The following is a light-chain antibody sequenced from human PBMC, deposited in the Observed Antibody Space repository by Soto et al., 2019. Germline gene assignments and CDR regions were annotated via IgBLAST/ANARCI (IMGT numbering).Light chain of an antibody. CDR1: SSDVGGYNY. J-gene: IGLJ1*01. CDR2: DVS. Sequence: SAPAPPRPVSRAPRQSRTITCPWTSSDVGGYNYVSWYQQHPGKAPKLMIYDVSKRPSGVPDRFSGSKSGNTAPLTISGLQAEDEADYYCCSYAGSPYVFGTGTKVTVL. V-gene: IGLV2-11*01. CDR3: CSYAGSPYV.